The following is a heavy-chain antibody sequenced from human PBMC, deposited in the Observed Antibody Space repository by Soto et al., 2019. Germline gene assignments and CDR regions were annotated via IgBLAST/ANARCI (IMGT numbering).Heavy chain of an antibody. CDR1: GFTVSSNY. J-gene: IGHJ4*02. D-gene: IGHD3-22*01. CDR2: IYSGGST. CDR3: AREDYYDSSGYYGY. Sequence: LRLSCAASGFTVSSNYMSWVRQAPGKGLEWVSVIYSGGSTYYADSVKVRFTISRDNSKNTLYLQMNSLRAEDTAVYYCAREDYYDSSGYYGYWGQGTLVTVSS. V-gene: IGHV3-53*01.